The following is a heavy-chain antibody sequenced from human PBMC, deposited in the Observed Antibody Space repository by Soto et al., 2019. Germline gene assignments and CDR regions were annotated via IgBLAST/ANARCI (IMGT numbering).Heavy chain of an antibody. CDR3: ARDQVAGTRYFDL. J-gene: IGHJ2*01. V-gene: IGHV3-21*01. Sequence: EVQLVESGGGLVKPGGSLRLSCGASGFTFSSYSMNWVRQAPGKGLEWVSSISSSSSYIYYAESVKGRFTISRDNAKNSLYLQMNSLRAEDTAVYYWARDQVAGTRYFDLWGRGTLVTVSS. D-gene: IGHD6-19*01. CDR1: GFTFSSYS. CDR2: ISSSSSYI.